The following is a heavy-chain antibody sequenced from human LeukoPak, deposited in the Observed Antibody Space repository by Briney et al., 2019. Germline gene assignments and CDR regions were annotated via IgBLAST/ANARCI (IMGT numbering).Heavy chain of an antibody. D-gene: IGHD3-16*01. Sequence: SATLSLTCTVSGGSISSGGYYWSWIRQHPGKGLEWIGYIYYSGSTYYNPSLKSRVTISVDTSKNQFSLKLSSVTAADTAVYYCARSTLRGSDYWGQGTLVTVSS. J-gene: IGHJ4*02. CDR3: ARSTLRGSDY. CDR2: IYYSGST. CDR1: GGSISSGGYY. V-gene: IGHV4-31*03.